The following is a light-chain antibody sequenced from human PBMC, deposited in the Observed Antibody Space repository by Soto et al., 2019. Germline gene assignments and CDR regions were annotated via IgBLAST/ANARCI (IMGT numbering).Light chain of an antibody. CDR1: QSVGSS. CDR2: DSS. V-gene: IGKV3-11*01. Sequence: EIVLTQSPATLSLSPGERATLSCRTSQSVGSSLAWYQQKPGQPPRLLIYDSSNRATGIPGRFSGSGSGTDFTLTISSLEPADFAVYYCQQRSLLFTFXGGTKVDIK. CDR3: QQRSLLFT. J-gene: IGKJ4*01.